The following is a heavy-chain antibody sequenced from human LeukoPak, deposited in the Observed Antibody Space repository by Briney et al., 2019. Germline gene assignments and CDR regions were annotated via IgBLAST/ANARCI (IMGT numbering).Heavy chain of an antibody. CDR2: LYSGSST. D-gene: IGHD3-3*02. CDR3: ARVGDHFHWYLDL. Sequence: PGGSLRLSCAASGLTVSTNYMNWVRHDPGKGLEWVSILYSGSSTYYAGSVEGRFTISRDSSKNTLFLQMNDLRAEDTAVYYCARVGDHFHWYLDLWGRGTLVTVSS. J-gene: IGHJ2*01. CDR1: GLTVSTNY. V-gene: IGHV3-53*01.